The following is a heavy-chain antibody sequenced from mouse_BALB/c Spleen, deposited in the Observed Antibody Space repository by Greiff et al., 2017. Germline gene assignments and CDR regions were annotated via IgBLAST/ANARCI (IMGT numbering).Heavy chain of an antibody. CDR1: GYSITSDYA. CDR2: ISYSGST. Sequence: EVQLVESGPGLVKPSQSLSLTCTVTGYSITSDYAWNWIRQFPGNKLEWMGYISYSGSTSYNPSLKSRISITRDTSKNQFFLQLNSVTTEDTATYYCARKGNYLYYYAMDYWGQGTSVTVSS. CDR3: ARKGNYLYYYAMDY. V-gene: IGHV3-2*02. D-gene: IGHD2-1*01. J-gene: IGHJ4*01.